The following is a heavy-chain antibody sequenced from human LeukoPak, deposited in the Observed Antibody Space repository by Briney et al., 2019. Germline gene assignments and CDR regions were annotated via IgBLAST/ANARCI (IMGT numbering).Heavy chain of an antibody. CDR2: ISDTGGDT. V-gene: IGHV3-23*01. Sequence: GGSLSLSCTASGFTFSNFGMAWVRQAPGKGLEWVSSISDTGGDTYYAVSVKGRFTVSRDNSKNTLYLQMNSLRAEDTAVFYCAKRVSYSDSAAYFDYWGKGTLVTVSS. CDR3: AKRVSYSDSAAYFDY. CDR1: GFTFSNFG. D-gene: IGHD6-13*01. J-gene: IGHJ4*02.